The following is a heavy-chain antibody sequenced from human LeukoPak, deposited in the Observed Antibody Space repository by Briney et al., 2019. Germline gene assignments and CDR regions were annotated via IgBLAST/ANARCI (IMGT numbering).Heavy chain of an antibody. CDR3: TRRRSTVTTDYYYYRDV. J-gene: IGHJ6*03. CDR1: GVPFSGSP. D-gene: IGHD4-17*01. Sequence: GGSLRLPCAASGVPFSGSPMLWAPPASEKGLVWVGRNRSKANSYATSYAESVKGRFTISRDDSKNTAYLQMNSLKTEDTAVYYCTRRRSTVTTDYYYYRDVWGKGTTVTVSS. V-gene: IGHV3-73*01. CDR2: NRSKANSYAT.